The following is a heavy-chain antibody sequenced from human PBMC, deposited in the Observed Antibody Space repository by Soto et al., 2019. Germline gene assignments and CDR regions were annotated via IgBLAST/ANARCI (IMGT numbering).Heavy chain of an antibody. CDR2: TYFRSKWYN. J-gene: IGHJ5*02. D-gene: IGHD5-12*01. CDR1: GDSVSSKSAA. Sequence: PSQTLSLTCAISGDSVSSKSAAWNWIRQSPSRGLEWLGRTYFRSKWYNDYAVSVKSRIIINPDTSNNQFSLQLNSVTPEDTAVYFCAKGDNLGPKTGYAFDPWGQGIMVTV. V-gene: IGHV6-1*01. CDR3: AKGDNLGPKTGYAFDP.